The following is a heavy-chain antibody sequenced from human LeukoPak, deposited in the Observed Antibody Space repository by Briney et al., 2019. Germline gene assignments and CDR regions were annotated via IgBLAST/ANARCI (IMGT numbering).Heavy chain of an antibody. CDR2: IHRDGRT. J-gene: IGHJ4*02. D-gene: IGHD3-9*01. CDR3: GKTDIYFNPIDY. Sequence: PSETLSLTCAVSGVSISSSEWWIWVRQPPGQGLEWIGEIHRDGRTRYNPSLKSRVAMSMDYSKNQFSLTVSSVTAADTAIYYCGKTDIYFNPIDYWGPGSLVTVSS. CDR1: GVSISSSEW. V-gene: IGHV4-4*02.